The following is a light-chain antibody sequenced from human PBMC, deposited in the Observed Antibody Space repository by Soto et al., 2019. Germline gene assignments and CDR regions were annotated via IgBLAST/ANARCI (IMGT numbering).Light chain of an antibody. CDR1: QTVSTY. CDR2: DAS. Sequence: EIVLTQSPATLALSPGERATLSCRASQTVSTYIAWYQQKPGQSPRLLIYDASIRATGIPDRFSGSGSGKHFTLTISRLEPEDFAVYYCQQYGSSVNFGQGTRLEIK. J-gene: IGKJ5*01. CDR3: QQYGSSVN. V-gene: IGKV3-20*01.